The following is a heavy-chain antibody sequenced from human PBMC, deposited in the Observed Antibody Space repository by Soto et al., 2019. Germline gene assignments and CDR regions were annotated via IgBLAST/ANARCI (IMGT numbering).Heavy chain of an antibody. CDR3: ARGIRNYYGVDV. CDR2: IKGDGSST. J-gene: IGHJ6*02. CDR1: GFTFSTYW. V-gene: IGHV3-74*01. Sequence: EVQLGESGGGLVQPGGSLRLSCAGSGFTFSTYWMHWVRQAPGTGLEWVSRIKGDGSSTSYADSVKGRFTISRDNAKNTVYLQMNSLGAEDTAVYWCARGIRNYYGVDVWGQGTTVTVSS.